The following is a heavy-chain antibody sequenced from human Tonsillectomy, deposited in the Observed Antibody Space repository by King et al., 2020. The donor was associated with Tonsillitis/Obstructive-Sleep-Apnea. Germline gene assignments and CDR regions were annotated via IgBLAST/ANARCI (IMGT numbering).Heavy chain of an antibody. V-gene: IGHV4-39*01. Sequence: LQLQESGPGLVKPSETLSLTCTVSGGSISSSSYYWGWIRQPPGTGLEWIGSIYYSGSTYHNPSLKSRVTISADTSKNQFSLKLNSVTAADTAVYYCARHRGYCSSTSCKYNWFDPWGQGTLVTVSS. CDR1: GGSISSSSYY. J-gene: IGHJ5*02. D-gene: IGHD2-2*01. CDR3: ARHRGYCSSTSCKYNWFDP. CDR2: IYYSGST.